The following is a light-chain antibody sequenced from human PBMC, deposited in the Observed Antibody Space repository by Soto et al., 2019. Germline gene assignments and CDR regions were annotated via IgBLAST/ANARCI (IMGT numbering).Light chain of an antibody. CDR3: QSDDSSLGGSVV. CDR1: SSNIGAGYD. CDR2: GNS. Sequence: QSVLPQPPSVSGAPGQRVTISCTGSSSNIGAGYDVHWYQQLPGTAPKLLIYGNSNRPSGVPDRCSGSKSGTSASLAITGLQAEDEADYYCQSDDSSLGGSVVFGGGTELTV. J-gene: IGLJ2*01. V-gene: IGLV1-40*01.